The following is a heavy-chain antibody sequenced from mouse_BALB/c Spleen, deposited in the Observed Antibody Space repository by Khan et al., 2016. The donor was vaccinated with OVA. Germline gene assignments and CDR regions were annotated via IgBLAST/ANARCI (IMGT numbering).Heavy chain of an antibody. V-gene: IGHV3-2*02. J-gene: IGHJ2*01. Sequence: VQLQQSGPGLVKPSQSLSLTCTVTGYSITSGYAWNWIRQFPGNKLEWMGYISYSGVTSYTPSLKSRISITRDTSKNQFFLQLNSVTTEDIATYYCARGNYYGYYFDYWGQGTTLTVSS. D-gene: IGHD1-1*01. CDR1: GYSITSGYA. CDR3: ARGNYYGYYFDY. CDR2: ISYSGVT.